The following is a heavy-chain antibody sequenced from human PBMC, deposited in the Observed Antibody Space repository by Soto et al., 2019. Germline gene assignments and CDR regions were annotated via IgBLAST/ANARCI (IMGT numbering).Heavy chain of an antibody. CDR1: GFTFDDYT. CDR3: AKDRGAVTGAYYYYAMDV. CDR2: ISWDGGKT. V-gene: IGHV3-43*01. Sequence: EVPLVESGGVVVQPGGSLRLSCAASGFTFDDYTMHWVRQAPGKSLEWVSLISWDGGKTYYADSVKARFTMSRHTSKNSLHLQMNSLTTEDSASYYCAKDRGAVTGAYYYYAMDVWGQGTTVTVSS. D-gene: IGHD6-19*01. J-gene: IGHJ6*02.